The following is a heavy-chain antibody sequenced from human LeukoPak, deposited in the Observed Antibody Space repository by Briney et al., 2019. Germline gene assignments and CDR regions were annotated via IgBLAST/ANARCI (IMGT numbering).Heavy chain of an antibody. J-gene: IGHJ6*02. V-gene: IGHV4-38-2*02. D-gene: IGHD3-10*01. CDR1: GYSISSGYY. Sequence: SETLSLTCTVSGYSISSGYYWGWIRQPPGKGLEWIGSIYHSGSTYYNPSLKSRVTISVDTSKNQFSLKLSSVTAADTAVYYCAREHITMVRGVIYYYYGMDVWGQGTTVTVSS. CDR3: AREHITMVRGVIYYYYGMDV. CDR2: IYHSGST.